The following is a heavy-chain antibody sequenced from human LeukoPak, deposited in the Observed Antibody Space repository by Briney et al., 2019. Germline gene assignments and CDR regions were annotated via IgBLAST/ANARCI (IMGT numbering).Heavy chain of an antibody. CDR1: GFTFSSYA. J-gene: IGHJ4*02. CDR3: ARLGGD. CDR2: ISYDGSNK. D-gene: IGHD2-15*01. V-gene: IGHV3-30-3*01. Sequence: PGGSLRLSCAASGFTFSSYAMHWVRQAPGKGLEWVAVISYDGSNKYYADSVKGRFTISRDNSKNTLYLQMNSLRAEDTAVYYCARLGGDWGQGILVTVSS.